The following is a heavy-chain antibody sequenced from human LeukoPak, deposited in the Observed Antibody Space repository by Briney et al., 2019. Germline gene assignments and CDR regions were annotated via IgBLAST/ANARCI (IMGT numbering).Heavy chain of an antibody. CDR3: ARSRLGGYYYDSSGPNWFDP. CDR1: GYTFIGYY. D-gene: IGHD3-22*01. J-gene: IGHJ5*02. Sequence: ASVKVSCKASGYTFIGYYLHWVRQAPGQGLEWIGWINPKSGDSNHAQKFQDRVTMTGDTSISTAYMELSSLRSEDTAVYYCARSRLGGYYYDSSGPNWFDPWGQGTLVTVSS. V-gene: IGHV1-2*02. CDR2: INPKSGDS.